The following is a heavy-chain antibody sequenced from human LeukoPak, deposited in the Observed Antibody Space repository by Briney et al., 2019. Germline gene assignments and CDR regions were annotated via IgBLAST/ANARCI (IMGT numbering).Heavy chain of an antibody. J-gene: IGHJ5*02. Sequence: SETLSLTCTVSGGSISSSSYYWGWIRQPPGKGLEWIGSIYYSGSTYYNPSLKSRITISVDTSKNQFSLKLSSVTAADTAVYYCARHWFYGGNLNWFDPWGQGTLVTVSS. V-gene: IGHV4-39*01. CDR1: GGSISSSSYY. CDR3: ARHWFYGGNLNWFDP. D-gene: IGHD4-23*01. CDR2: IYYSGST.